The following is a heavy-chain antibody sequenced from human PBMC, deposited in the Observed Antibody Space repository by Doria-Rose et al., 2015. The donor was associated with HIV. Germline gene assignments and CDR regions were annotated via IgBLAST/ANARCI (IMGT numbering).Heavy chain of an antibody. D-gene: IGHD6-13*01. CDR3: ARIKSSRWYHKYYFDF. CDR1: GVSLSSPGMG. J-gene: IGHJ4*02. V-gene: IGHV2-26*01. CDR2: IFSDDER. Sequence: TLKESGPVLVKPTETLTLTCTVSGVSLSSPGMGVSWIRQPPGKALEWLAHIFSDDERSYTTSLKSRLTIPRGTSKSQVVLTMTDMDPVDTATYYCARIKSSRWYHKYYFDFWGQGTLVIVSA.